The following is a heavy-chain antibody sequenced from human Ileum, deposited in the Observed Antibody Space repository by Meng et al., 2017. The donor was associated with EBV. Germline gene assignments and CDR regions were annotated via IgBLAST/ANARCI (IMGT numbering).Heavy chain of an antibody. Sequence: VTMQGPGPGLVKASGTLSPTCAVCGDSVSGSDWLSWVRQPPGKGLEWIGEVYHDGATNYHPSLKSRVTISLDKSKNEVNLHLNSLTAADTAVYFCARSSPIVRGLDYWGQGTLVTVSS. V-gene: IGHV4-4*02. CDR3: ARSSPIVRGLDY. CDR2: VYHDGAT. J-gene: IGHJ4*02. D-gene: IGHD3-10*01. CDR1: GDSVSGSDW.